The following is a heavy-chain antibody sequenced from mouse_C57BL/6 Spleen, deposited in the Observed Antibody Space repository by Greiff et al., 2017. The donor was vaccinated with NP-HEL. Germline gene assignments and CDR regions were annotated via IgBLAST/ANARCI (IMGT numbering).Heavy chain of an antibody. Sequence: EVQLQQSGPGMVKPSQSLSLTCTVTGYSITSGYDWHWIRHFPGNKLEWMGYISYSGSTNYNPSLKSRISITHDTSKNHFFLKLNSVTTEDTATYYCARSTTVDYFDYWGQGTTLTVSS. V-gene: IGHV3-1*01. CDR3: ARSTTVDYFDY. J-gene: IGHJ2*01. CDR1: GYSITSGYD. D-gene: IGHD1-1*01. CDR2: ISYSGST.